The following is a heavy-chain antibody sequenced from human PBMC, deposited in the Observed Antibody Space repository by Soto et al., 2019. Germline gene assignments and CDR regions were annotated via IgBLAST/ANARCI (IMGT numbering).Heavy chain of an antibody. Sequence: GASVKVSCKVSGYTHTELSMHWVRQAPGKGLEWMGGFDPEDGETIYAQKFQGRVTMTEDTSTDTAYMELSSLRSEDTAVYYCATPFRSIVVVPAAPYFQHWGRGTLVTVSS. D-gene: IGHD2-2*01. CDR2: FDPEDGET. CDR3: ATPFRSIVVVPAAPYFQH. CDR1: GYTHTELS. J-gene: IGHJ1*01. V-gene: IGHV1-24*01.